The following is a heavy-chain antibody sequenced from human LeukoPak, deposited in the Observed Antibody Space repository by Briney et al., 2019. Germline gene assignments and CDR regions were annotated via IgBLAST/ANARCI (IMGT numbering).Heavy chain of an antibody. J-gene: IGHJ4*02. CDR3: ARADHDYGDYHEPLDY. CDR2: IIPIFGTA. Sequence: SVKVSCKASGGTFSSYAISWVRQAPGQGLEWMGGIIPIFGTANYAQKFQGRVTITADESTSTAYMELSSLRSEDTAVYYCARADHDYGDYHEPLDYWGQGTLVTVSS. V-gene: IGHV1-69*13. CDR1: GGTFSSYA. D-gene: IGHD4-17*01.